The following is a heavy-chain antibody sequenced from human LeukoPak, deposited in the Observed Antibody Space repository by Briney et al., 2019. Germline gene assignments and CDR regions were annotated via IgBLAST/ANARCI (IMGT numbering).Heavy chain of an antibody. J-gene: IGHJ5*02. CDR3: ARGPRYYDYVWGSYRPSANKWFDP. V-gene: IGHV4-34*01. CDR2: INHSGST. CDR1: GGSFSGYY. D-gene: IGHD3-16*02. Sequence: KPSETLSLTCAVYGGSFSGYYWSWIRQPPGKGLEWIGEINHSGSTNYNPSLKSRVTISVDTSKNQFSLKLSSVTAADTAVYYCARGPRYYDYVWGSYRPSANKWFDPWGQGTLVTVSS.